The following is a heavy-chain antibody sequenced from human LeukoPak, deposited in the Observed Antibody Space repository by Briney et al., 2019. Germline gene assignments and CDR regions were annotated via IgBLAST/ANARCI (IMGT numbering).Heavy chain of an antibody. CDR1: GGSFSGYY. D-gene: IGHD5-24*01. CDR3: ARQRWLQF. CDR2: INHSGST. J-gene: IGHJ4*02. Sequence: KPSETLSLTCDVYGGSFSGYYWSWIRQPPGKGLEWIGEINHSGSTNYNPSLKSRVTISVDTSKNQFSLKLSSVTAADTAVYYCARQRWLQFWGQGTLVTVSS. V-gene: IGHV4-34*01.